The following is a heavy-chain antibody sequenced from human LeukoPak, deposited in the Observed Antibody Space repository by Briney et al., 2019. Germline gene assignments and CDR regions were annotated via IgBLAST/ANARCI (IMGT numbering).Heavy chain of an antibody. CDR1: GGSISSSYY. V-gene: IGHV4-61*01. J-gene: IGHJ2*01. D-gene: IGHD1-14*01. CDR3: ARGAQPWYFDL. CDR2: IYYSGST. Sequence: PSETLSLTCVVSGGSISSSYYWSWIRQPPGKGLEWIGYIYYSGSTNYNPSLKSRVTISVDTSKNQFSLKLSSVTAADTAVYYCARGAQPWYFDLWGRGTLVTVSS.